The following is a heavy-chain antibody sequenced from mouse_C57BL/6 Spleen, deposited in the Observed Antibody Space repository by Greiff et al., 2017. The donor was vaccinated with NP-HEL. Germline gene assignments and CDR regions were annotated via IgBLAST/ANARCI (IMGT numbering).Heavy chain of an antibody. CDR1: GFTFTDYY. J-gene: IGHJ1*03. CDR2: IRNKANGYTT. Sequence: EVKVVESGGGLVQPGGSLSLSCAASGFTFTDYYMSWVRQPPGKALEWLGFIRNKANGYTTEYSASGKGRFTITRDNSQSILYLQMNALRAEDSATYYCARSTYYSNYVNWYFDVWGTGTTVTVSS. V-gene: IGHV7-3*01. D-gene: IGHD2-5*01. CDR3: ARSTYYSNYVNWYFDV.